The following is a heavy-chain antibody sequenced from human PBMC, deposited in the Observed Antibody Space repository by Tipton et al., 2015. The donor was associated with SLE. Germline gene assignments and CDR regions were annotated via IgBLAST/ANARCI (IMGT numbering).Heavy chain of an antibody. V-gene: IGHV4-4*02. D-gene: IGHD5-18*01. J-gene: IGHJ6*02. CDR2: VFRGGST. Sequence: ELEWIGEVFRGGSTNYSPSLESRVTITVDMSKNQFSLRLSSVTAADTAVYYCARDSGHNSGYDYYYYGMDVWGQGTTVTVSS. CDR3: ARDSGHNSGYDYYYYGMDV.